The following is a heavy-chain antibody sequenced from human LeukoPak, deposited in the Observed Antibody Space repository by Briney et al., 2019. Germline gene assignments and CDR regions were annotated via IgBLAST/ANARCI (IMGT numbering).Heavy chain of an antibody. J-gene: IGHJ4*02. D-gene: IGHD2-15*01. Sequence: SVKVSCKASGGTFSSYAISWVRQAPGQGLERMGGIIPIFGTAIYAQKFQGRVTITADESTSTAYMELSSLRSEDTAVYYCARLSGSYYDNWGQGTLVTVSS. CDR1: GGTFSSYA. V-gene: IGHV1-69*13. CDR3: ARLSGSYYDN. CDR2: IIPIFGTA.